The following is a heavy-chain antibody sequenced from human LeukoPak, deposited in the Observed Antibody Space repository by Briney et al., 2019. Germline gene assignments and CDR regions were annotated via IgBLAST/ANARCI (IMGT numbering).Heavy chain of an antibody. J-gene: IGHJ6*02. CDR1: GGSISSYY. D-gene: IGHD1-26*01. CDR2: IYYSGST. V-gene: IGHV4-59*01. CDR3: ARTIVGATYGMDV. Sequence: SETLSLTYTVSGGSISSYYWSWIRQPPGKGLEWIGYIYYSGSTNYNPSLKSRVTISVDTSKNQFSLKLSSVTAADTAVYYCARTIVGATYGMDVWGQGTTVTVSS.